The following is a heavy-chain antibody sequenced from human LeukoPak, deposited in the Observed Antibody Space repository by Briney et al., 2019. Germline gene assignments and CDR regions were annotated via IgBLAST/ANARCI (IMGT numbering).Heavy chain of an antibody. J-gene: IGHJ4*02. CDR2: IIPIFGTA. V-gene: IGHV1-69*13. Sequence: SVKVSCKASGGTFSSYAISWVRQAPGQGLEWMGGIIPIFGTANYAQKFQGRVTITADESTSTAYMELSSLRSEDTAVYYCARNPTNGDYVIGYFDYWGQGTLVTVSS. CDR3: ARNPTNGDYVIGYFDY. D-gene: IGHD4-17*01. CDR1: GGTFSSYA.